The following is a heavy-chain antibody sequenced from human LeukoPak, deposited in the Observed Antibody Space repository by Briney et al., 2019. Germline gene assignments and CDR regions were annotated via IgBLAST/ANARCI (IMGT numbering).Heavy chain of an antibody. V-gene: IGHV3-64*02. CDR3: ARSSDTRFGELVL. J-gene: IGHJ1*01. D-gene: IGHD3-16*01. CDR2: ISSDGGST. Sequence: GGSLRLSCAASGLSFSTSALHWVRQAPGKGLEYVAAISSDGGSTYHADSVKGRFTISRDNSKNTLYLQMGSLRTEDMAMYYCARSSDTRFGELVLWGQGTLVTVSS. CDR1: GLSFSTSA.